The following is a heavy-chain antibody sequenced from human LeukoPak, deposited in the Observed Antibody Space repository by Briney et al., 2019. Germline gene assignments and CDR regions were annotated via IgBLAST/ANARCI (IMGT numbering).Heavy chain of an antibody. Sequence: PGGSLRLSCVTYGLAFDTFWMHWVRQAPGKGLMWVARININGTFSTYADSVQGRFTVFRDNAKKTLYLQMNSLRAEDTAVYYCAYYGYGVDYWGQGTLVTVSS. D-gene: IGHD3-16*01. CDR2: ININGTFS. J-gene: IGHJ4*02. CDR3: AYYGYGVDY. CDR1: GLAFDTFW. V-gene: IGHV3-74*03.